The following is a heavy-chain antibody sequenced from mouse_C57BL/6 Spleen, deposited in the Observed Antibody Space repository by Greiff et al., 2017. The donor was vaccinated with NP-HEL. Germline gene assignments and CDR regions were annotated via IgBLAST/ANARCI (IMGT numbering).Heavy chain of an antibody. V-gene: IGHV1-54*01. Sequence: VQLQQSGAELVRPGTSVKVSCKASGYAFTNYLIEWVKQRPGQGLEWIGVINPGSGGTNSNEKFKGKATLTADKSASTASMQISSLTSEDSAVFCCARRGLRQGYAMDYWGQGTSVTVSS. J-gene: IGHJ4*01. CDR1: GYAFTNYL. CDR3: ARRGLRQGYAMDY. CDR2: INPGSGGT. D-gene: IGHD2-4*01.